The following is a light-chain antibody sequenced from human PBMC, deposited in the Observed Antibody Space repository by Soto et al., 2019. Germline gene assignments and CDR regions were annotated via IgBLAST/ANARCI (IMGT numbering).Light chain of an antibody. Sequence: EIVLTQSPGTLSLSPGERATLSCRASQSVDNNYLAWFQQKPGQAPRLLIDDASRRATGIPDRFSGSGSGTDFTLTISRLEPEDFAVYYCHQCAHSPLTFGGGTKVEIK. J-gene: IGKJ4*01. V-gene: IGKV3-20*01. CDR2: DAS. CDR3: HQCAHSPLT. CDR1: QSVDNNY.